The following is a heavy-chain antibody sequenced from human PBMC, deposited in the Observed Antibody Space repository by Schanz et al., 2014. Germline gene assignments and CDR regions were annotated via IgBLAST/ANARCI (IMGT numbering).Heavy chain of an antibody. CDR1: GYTFTGYY. V-gene: IGHV1-2*02. D-gene: IGHD5-12*01. CDR3: ARTGYDPSLTH. CDR2: INPNSGGT. Sequence: QVQLVQSGAEVKKPGASVKVSCKASGYTFTGYYMHWVRQAPGQGLEWMGRINPNSGGTNYAQKFQGRVTFTADKSTSTAFLEVNSLRSEDTAVYYCARTGYDPSLTHWGQGTLVTVSS. J-gene: IGHJ4*02.